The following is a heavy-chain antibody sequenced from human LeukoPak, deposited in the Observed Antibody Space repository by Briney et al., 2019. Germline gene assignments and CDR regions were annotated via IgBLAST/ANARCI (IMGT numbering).Heavy chain of an antibody. J-gene: IGHJ4*02. Sequence: PGGSLRLTCAASCFTIVTSWLNWFRQAPGKGLEWVANIKQDGSVKNYVDSVKGRFTISRDNAKNSLYLQMNSLRAEDTAVYYCTRQAESDAYICYWGQGSLVTVSS. CDR1: CFTIVTSW. D-gene: IGHD5-24*01. CDR2: IKQDGSVK. CDR3: TRQAESDAYICY. V-gene: IGHV3-7*05.